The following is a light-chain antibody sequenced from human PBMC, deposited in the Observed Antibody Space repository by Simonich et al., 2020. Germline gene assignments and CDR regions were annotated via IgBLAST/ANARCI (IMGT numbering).Light chain of an antibody. V-gene: IGLV1-44*01. Sequence: QSVLTQPPSASGTPGQRVTISCSGSSSNIGSNPVNWYQQLPGTAPNLLIYSNNQRPSGVPDRVSGSKSGTSASLAISGLQSEDEADYYCAAWDDSLNGWVFGGGTKLTVL. J-gene: IGLJ3*02. CDR2: SNN. CDR1: SSNIGSNP. CDR3: AAWDDSLNGWV.